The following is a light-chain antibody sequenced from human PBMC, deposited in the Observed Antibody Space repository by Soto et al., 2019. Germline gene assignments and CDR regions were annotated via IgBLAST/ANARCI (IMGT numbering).Light chain of an antibody. J-gene: IGKJ5*01. CDR3: QQYVTTPIT. V-gene: IGKV3-20*01. Sequence: EIVLRQSPGTLSLSPGERATLSCRASQSGSSSYLAWYQQIPGQAPRLLIYGSSSRATGIPDRCSGSGSGTDFTLTISRLEPEDFAVYYCQQYVTTPITCGQGTRLEIK. CDR2: GSS. CDR1: QSGSSSY.